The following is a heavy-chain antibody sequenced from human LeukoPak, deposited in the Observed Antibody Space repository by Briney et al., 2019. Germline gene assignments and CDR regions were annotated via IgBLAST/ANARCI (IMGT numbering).Heavy chain of an antibody. CDR3: AELGITMIGGV. Sequence: PGGFLRLSCAASGFTFSSYAMSWVRQAPGKGLEWVSGNSGSGDITYYADSVKGRFTISRDNAKNSLYLQMNSLRAEDTAVYYCAELGITMIGGVWGKGTTVTISS. CDR2: NSGSGDIT. D-gene: IGHD3-10*02. CDR1: GFTFSSYA. J-gene: IGHJ6*04. V-gene: IGHV3-23*01.